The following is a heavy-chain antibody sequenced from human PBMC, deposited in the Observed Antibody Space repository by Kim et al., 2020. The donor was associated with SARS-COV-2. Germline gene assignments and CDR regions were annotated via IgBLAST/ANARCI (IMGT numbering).Heavy chain of an antibody. J-gene: IGHJ5*02. CDR1: GGSIRSSSYY. Sequence: SETLSLTCTVSGGSIRSSSYYWGWIRQPPGKGLEWIGSIYYSGSTYYNPSLKSRVTISVDTSKNQFSLKLSSVTAADTAVYYCARRDSALWFGEFPHNWFDPWGQGTLVTVSS. D-gene: IGHD3-10*01. CDR2: IYYSGST. V-gene: IGHV4-39*01. CDR3: ARRDSALWFGEFPHNWFDP.